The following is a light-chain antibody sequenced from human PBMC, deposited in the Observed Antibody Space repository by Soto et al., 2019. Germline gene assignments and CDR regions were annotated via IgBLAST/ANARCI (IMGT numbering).Light chain of an antibody. V-gene: IGKV3-15*01. CDR2: GAS. CDR3: QQYNNWPPIT. J-gene: IGKJ5*01. Sequence: ELVLTQSPAPLSLSPGERATLSCRASQSVSSKLAWYQQKPGQAPRLLIYGASTRATGIPARFSGSGSGTEFTLTISSLQSEDFAVYYCQQYNNWPPITFGQGTRLEIK. CDR1: QSVSSK.